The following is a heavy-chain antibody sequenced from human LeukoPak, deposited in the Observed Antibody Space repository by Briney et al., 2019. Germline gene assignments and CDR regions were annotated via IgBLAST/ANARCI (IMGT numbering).Heavy chain of an antibody. Sequence: SSETLSLTRAVYGGSFSGYYWSWIRQPPGKGLEWIGEINHSGSTNYNPSLKSRVTISVDTSKSQFSLKLNSMTAADTAVYYCARGAQTYYDKAPVDYWGQGTLVTVSS. CDR1: GGSFSGYY. CDR3: ARGAQTYYDKAPVDY. J-gene: IGHJ4*02. V-gene: IGHV4-34*01. D-gene: IGHD3-22*01. CDR2: INHSGST.